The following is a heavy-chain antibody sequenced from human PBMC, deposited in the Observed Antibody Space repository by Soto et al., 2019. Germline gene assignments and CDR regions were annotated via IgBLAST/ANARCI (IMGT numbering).Heavy chain of an antibody. J-gene: IGHJ4*02. V-gene: IGHV4-39*01. CDR1: GGSISSSSYY. Sequence: PSETLSLTCTVSGGSISSSSYYWGWIRQPPGKGLEWIGSIYYSGSTYYNPSLKSRVTISVDTSKNQFSLKLSSVTAADTAVYYCARHDAEAGTLWGQETLVTVSS. D-gene: IGHD6-19*01. CDR3: ARHDAEAGTL. CDR2: IYYSGST.